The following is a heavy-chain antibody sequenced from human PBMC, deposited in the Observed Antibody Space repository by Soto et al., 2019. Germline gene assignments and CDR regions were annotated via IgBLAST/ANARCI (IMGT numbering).Heavy chain of an antibody. V-gene: IGHV3-33*01. CDR3: AREGGYLGDIVVVPAATPLDY. J-gene: IGHJ4*02. CDR1: GFTFSSYG. Sequence: HPGGSLRLSCAASGFTFSSYGMHWVRQAPGKGLEWVAVIWYDGSNKYYADSVKGRFTISRDNSKNTLYLQMNSLRAEDTAVYYCAREGGYLGDIVVVPAATPLDYWGQGTLVTVSS. D-gene: IGHD2-2*01. CDR2: IWYDGSNK.